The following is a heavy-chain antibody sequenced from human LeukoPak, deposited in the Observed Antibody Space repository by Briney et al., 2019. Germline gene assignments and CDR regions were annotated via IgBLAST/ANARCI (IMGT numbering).Heavy chain of an antibody. D-gene: IGHD1-14*01. CDR2: IYYSGST. CDR1: GGSISSYY. J-gene: IGHJ5*02. V-gene: IGHV4-39*01. Sequence: SETLSLTCTVSGGSISSYYWGWIRQPPGKGLEWIGSIYYSGSTYYNPSLKSRLTISVDTSKNQFSLKLTSVTAADTAVYYCARLNKPGWFDPWGQGTLVTVSS. CDR3: ARLNKPGWFDP.